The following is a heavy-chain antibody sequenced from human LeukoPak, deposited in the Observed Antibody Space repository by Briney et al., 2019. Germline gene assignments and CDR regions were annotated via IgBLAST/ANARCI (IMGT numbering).Heavy chain of an antibody. CDR2: IYPGDSDT. V-gene: IGHV5-51*01. J-gene: IGHJ4*02. CDR3: ARLFRDCSGGTCYPYYFDY. D-gene: IGHD2-15*01. CDR1: GYSFTNYW. Sequence: GESLKISCKGSGYSFTNYWIGWVRQMPGKGLERIGIIYPGDSDTRYSPSFQGQVTISADKSIRTAYLQWSSLKASDTAMYYCARLFRDCSGGTCYPYYFDYWGQGTLVTVSS.